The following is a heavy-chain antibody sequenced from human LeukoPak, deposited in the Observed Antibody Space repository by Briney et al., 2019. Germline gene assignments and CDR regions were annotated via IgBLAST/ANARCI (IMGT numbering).Heavy chain of an antibody. V-gene: IGHV1-18*01. CDR2: ISAYNGNT. Sequence: ASVKVSCKASGYTFTSYGISWVRQAPGQGLEWMGWISAYNGNTNYAQKLQGRVTMTRDTSTSTVYMELSSLRSEDTAVYYCARATGYSYGYSFDYWGQGTLVTVSS. D-gene: IGHD5-18*01. CDR1: GYTFTSYG. J-gene: IGHJ4*02. CDR3: ARATGYSYGYSFDY.